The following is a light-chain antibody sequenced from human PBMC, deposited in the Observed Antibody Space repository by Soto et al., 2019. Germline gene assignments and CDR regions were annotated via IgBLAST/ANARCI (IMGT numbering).Light chain of an antibody. V-gene: IGKV1-39*01. Sequence: DIQMTQSPSSLSASVGDRVTISCRASEEISTYLNWYHQKPGQAPKLLIYGSLNLQSGVPSRFSGSGSGTHFTLTINSLQPEDFAIYYCQQSYSSPYTFGLGTKVQIK. CDR2: GSL. CDR3: QQSYSSPYT. CDR1: EEISTY. J-gene: IGKJ2*01.